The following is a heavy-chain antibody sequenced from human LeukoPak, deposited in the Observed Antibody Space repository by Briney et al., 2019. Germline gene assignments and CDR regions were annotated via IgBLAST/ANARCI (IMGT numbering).Heavy chain of an antibody. D-gene: IGHD6-19*01. CDR3: AVIAGTSPEQWLVPNRDY. Sequence: ASVKASCKASGYTFTGYYMHWVRQAPGQGLEWMGWINPNSGGTNYAQKFQGRVTMTRDTSISTAYMELSRLRSDDTAVYYCAVIAGTSPEQWLVPNRDYWGQGTLVTVSS. CDR2: INPNSGGT. V-gene: IGHV1-2*02. J-gene: IGHJ4*02. CDR1: GYTFTGYY.